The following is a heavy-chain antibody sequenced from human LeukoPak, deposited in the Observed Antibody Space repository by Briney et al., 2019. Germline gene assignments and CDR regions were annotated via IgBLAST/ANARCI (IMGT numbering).Heavy chain of an antibody. CDR2: TYTSGST. CDR1: GGSISSGSYY. D-gene: IGHD5-18*01. CDR3: ARGYSYALSTDPYYYFDY. V-gene: IGHV4-61*02. J-gene: IGHJ4*02. Sequence: SETLSLTCTVSGGSISSGSYYWSWIRQPAGKGLEWIGRTYTSGSTNYNPSLKSRVTISVDTSKNQFSLKLSSVTAADTAVYYCARGYSYALSTDPYYYFDYWGQGTLVTVSS.